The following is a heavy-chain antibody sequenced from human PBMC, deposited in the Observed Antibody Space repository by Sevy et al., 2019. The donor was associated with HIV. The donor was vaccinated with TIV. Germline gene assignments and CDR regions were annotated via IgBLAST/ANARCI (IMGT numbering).Heavy chain of an antibody. D-gene: IGHD3-9*01. CDR3: AREEGVLRYFD. CDR1: GFTFTTYT. Sequence: GGSLRLSCAASGFTFTTYTMNWVRQAPGKGLEWVSSISSSSSYIYYADSVKGRFTISRDNAKNSLYLQINSLRAEDTAVYYWAREEGVLRYFDWGQGTLVTVSS. V-gene: IGHV3-21*01. J-gene: IGHJ4*02. CDR2: ISSSSSYI.